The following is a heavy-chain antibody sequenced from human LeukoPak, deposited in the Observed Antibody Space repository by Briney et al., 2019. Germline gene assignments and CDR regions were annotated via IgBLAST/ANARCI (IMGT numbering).Heavy chain of an antibody. CDR1: GGSIGTYY. CDR2: IYVTGN. D-gene: IGHD3-16*02. J-gene: IGHJ6*03. V-gene: IGHV4-59*08. Sequence: SETLSLTCTVSGGSIGTYYWSWVRQSPGNGLEWIGYIYVTGNRYNPYLQSRVTISVDTSRNQFFLKMSSVTAADTAVYYCARHIGGGIEDMDVWGKGTKVTVSS. CDR3: ARHIGGGIEDMDV.